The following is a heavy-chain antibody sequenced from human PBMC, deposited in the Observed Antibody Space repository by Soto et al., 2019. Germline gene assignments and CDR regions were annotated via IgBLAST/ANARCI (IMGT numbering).Heavy chain of an antibody. CDR2: IKSKTDGGTT. J-gene: IGHJ6*02. CDR1: GFTFSNAW. CDR3: TAGPTIFGGVILGVYYGTDV. Sequence: PGGSLRLSCAASGFTFSNAWMSWVRQAPGKGLEWVGRIKSKTDGGTTDYAAPVKGSFTISRDDSKNTLYLQMNSLKTEDTAVYYCTAGPTIFGGVILGVYYGTDVWGQRTTVTVFS. D-gene: IGHD3-3*01. V-gene: IGHV3-15*01.